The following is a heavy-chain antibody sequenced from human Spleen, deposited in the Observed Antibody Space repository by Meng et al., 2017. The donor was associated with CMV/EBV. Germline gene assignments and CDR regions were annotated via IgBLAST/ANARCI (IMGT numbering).Heavy chain of an antibody. CDR2: IYSGGST. D-gene: IGHD3-3*01. CDR3: ARDGFTIFGVVTPYYYGMDV. CDR1: GFTVSSNY. J-gene: IGHJ6*02. V-gene: IGHV3-66*02. Sequence: GESLKISCAASGFTVSSNYMSWVRQAPGKVLEWVSVIYSGGSTYYADSVKGRFTISRDNSKNTLYLQMNSLRAEDTAVYYCARDGFTIFGVVTPYYYGMDVWGQGTTVTVSS.